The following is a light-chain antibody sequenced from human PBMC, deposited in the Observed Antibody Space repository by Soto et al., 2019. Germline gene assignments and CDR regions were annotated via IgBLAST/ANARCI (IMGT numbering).Light chain of an antibody. CDR3: QQYCSSPFT. CDR1: QSVSSSY. V-gene: IGKV3-20*01. Sequence: ESVLTQSPGTLSMSPGERATLSCRASQSVSSSYSAWYQQKPGQAPRLLIYGASSRATGIPDRFSGSGSGTDFTLTISRLEPEDFAVYYGQQYCSSPFTFGPGTKVDIK. CDR2: GAS. J-gene: IGKJ3*01.